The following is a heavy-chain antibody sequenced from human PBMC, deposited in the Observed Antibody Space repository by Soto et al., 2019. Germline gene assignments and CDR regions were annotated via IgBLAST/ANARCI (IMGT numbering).Heavy chain of an antibody. Sequence: GGSLRLSCAASGFMFSAYAMLWVRQAPGKGLERVAAISYDGTNKYYADSIKGRFTISRDNSANTLFLQVNSLRREDTAMYYCARDPSQYTSGWYGIDFWGHGTLVTVSS. J-gene: IGHJ4*01. CDR2: ISYDGTNK. CDR1: GFMFSAYA. CDR3: ARDPSQYTSGWYGIDF. D-gene: IGHD6-19*01. V-gene: IGHV3-30*04.